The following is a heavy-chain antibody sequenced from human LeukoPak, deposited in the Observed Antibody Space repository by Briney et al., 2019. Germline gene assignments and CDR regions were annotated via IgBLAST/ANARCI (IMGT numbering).Heavy chain of an antibody. V-gene: IGHV4-30-2*01. Sequence: SQTLSLTCTVSGGSISSGDYSWSWIRQPPGKGLEWIGEINHSGSTNYNLSLKSRVTISVDTSKNQFSLKLSSVTAADTAVYYCARAANSSSWCGPHLWDYWGQGTLVTVSS. J-gene: IGHJ4*02. CDR1: GGSISSGDYS. CDR3: ARAANSSSWCGPHLWDY. D-gene: IGHD6-13*01. CDR2: INHSGST.